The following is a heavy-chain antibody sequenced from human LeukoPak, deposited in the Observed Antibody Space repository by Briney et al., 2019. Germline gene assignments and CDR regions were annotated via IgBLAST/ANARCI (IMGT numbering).Heavy chain of an antibody. CDR3: ARDYGYSSGWLGYYFDY. CDR1: GFTFSAYG. Sequence: GGFLRLSCAASGFTFSAYGMSWVGQAPGQGLEWVSNISSSSSFIYYADSVRGRFTVSRDNAKSSLYLQMISMSAEDTAVYYCARDYGYSSGWLGYYFDYWGQGTLVTVSS. D-gene: IGHD6-19*01. J-gene: IGHJ4*02. CDR2: ISSSSSFI. V-gene: IGHV3-21*01.